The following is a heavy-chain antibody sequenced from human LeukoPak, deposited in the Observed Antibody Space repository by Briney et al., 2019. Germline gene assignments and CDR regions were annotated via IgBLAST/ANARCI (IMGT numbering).Heavy chain of an antibody. CDR1: GGTFSSYA. CDR2: IIPIFGTA. CDR3: ARDPQQLDVRGNYYYYYYMDV. D-gene: IGHD6-13*01. V-gene: IGHV1-69*05. Sequence: SVKVSCKASGGTFSSYAISWVRQAPGQGLEWMGRIIPIFGTANYAQKFQGRVTITTDESTSTAYMELSSLRSEDTAVYYCARDPQQLDVRGNYYYYYYMDVWGKGTTVTVSS. J-gene: IGHJ6*03.